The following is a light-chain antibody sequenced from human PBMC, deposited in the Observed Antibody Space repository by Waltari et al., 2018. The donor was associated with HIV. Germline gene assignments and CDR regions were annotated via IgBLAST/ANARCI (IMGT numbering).Light chain of an antibody. Sequence: QSALTQPASVSGSPGQSITISCTDSSSDMSTYNRVSWYQQFPGKAPNLIIYEVGKRPSGVSNRFSGSTSGNTASLTSSGLQAEDEADYYCISYTTTNYYVFGPGTWVTVL. CDR1: SSDMSTYNR. CDR3: ISYTTTNYYV. V-gene: IGLV2-14*01. J-gene: IGLJ1*01. CDR2: EVG.